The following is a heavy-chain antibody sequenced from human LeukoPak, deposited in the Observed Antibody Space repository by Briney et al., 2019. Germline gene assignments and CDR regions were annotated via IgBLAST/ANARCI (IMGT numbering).Heavy chain of an antibody. CDR1: GGSIGTYH. Sequence: PSETLSLTCTVSGGSIGTYHWRWLRQPPGKGLEWFGYIYYIGATTYNPSLKSRVTISVDTSKNKFSLQLSSVTAADTAVYYCARLGTEGGYYEYFDFWGQGSLVTV. D-gene: IGHD3-22*01. V-gene: IGHV4-59*08. CDR3: ARLGTEGGYYEYFDF. J-gene: IGHJ4*02. CDR2: IYYIGAT.